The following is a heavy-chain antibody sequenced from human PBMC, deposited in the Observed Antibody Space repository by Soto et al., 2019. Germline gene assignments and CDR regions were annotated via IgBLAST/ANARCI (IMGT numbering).Heavy chain of an antibody. CDR2: IIPIFGTA. CDR1: GGTFSSYA. J-gene: IGHJ4*02. Sequence: SVKVSCKASGGTFSSYAISWVRQAPGQGLEWMGGIIPIFGTANYAQKFQGRVTITADESTSTAYMELSSLRSEDTAVYYCAVNYGGNPLIAFDIWGQGSQVTVSS. V-gene: IGHV1-69*13. CDR3: AVNYGGNPLIAFDI. D-gene: IGHD4-17*01.